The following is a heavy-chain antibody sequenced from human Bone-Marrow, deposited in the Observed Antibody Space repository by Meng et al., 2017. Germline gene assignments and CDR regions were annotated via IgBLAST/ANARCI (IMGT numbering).Heavy chain of an antibody. CDR2: ISWDGTIT. J-gene: IGHJ4*02. V-gene: IGHV3-43*01. Sequence: GGSLRLSCAASGFSFDDYSMHWVRQAPGKGLEWVAAISWDGTITNYAESVRGRFIISRDNGKNSLFLHMNRLRPEHTALFFCAKVQGRARFSSGWYYFDYWGQGTLVTVSS. D-gene: IGHD6-19*01. CDR3: AKVQGRARFSSGWYYFDY. CDR1: GFSFDDYS.